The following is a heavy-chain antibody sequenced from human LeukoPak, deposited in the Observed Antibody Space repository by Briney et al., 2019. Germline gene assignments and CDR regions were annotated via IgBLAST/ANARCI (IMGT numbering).Heavy chain of an antibody. D-gene: IGHD5-18*01. CDR2: IDTSSTIM. J-gene: IGHJ6*03. Sequence: GGSLRLSCAASGLTFSKYSMTWVRQAPGKGLEWVSFIDTSSTIMYYTDSVKGRFTISRDNAKNSLYLQMNSLRAEDSAVYYCASLTHSSEIYYYYYYMDVWGKGTTVTVSS. CDR3: ASLTHSSEIYYYYYYMDV. CDR1: GLTFSKYS. V-gene: IGHV3-48*04.